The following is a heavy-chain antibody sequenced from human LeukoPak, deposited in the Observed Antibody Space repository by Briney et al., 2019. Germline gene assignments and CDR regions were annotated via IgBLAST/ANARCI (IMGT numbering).Heavy chain of an antibody. J-gene: IGHJ3*02. CDR2: IYYSGST. CDR1: GGSISSSSYY. CDR3: ARLGLTQDAFDI. Sequence: SETLSLTCTVSGGSISSSSYYWGWIRQPPGKGLEWIGSIYYSGSTYYNPSLKSRVTISVDTSKNQFSLNLSSVTAADTAVFYCARLGLTQDAFDIWGQGTVVTVSS. V-gene: IGHV4-39*07. D-gene: IGHD1-26*01.